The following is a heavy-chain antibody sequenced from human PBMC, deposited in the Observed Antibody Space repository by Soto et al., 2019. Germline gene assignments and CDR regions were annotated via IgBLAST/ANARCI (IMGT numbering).Heavy chain of an antibody. CDR1: GFTFSSYG. Sequence: GGSLRLSCAASGFTFSSYGMHWVRQAPGKGLEWVAVISYDGSNKYYADSVKGRFTISRDNSKNTLYLQMNSLRAEDTAVYYCAKDKDSSGWYRYFDYWGQGTLVTVSS. CDR2: ISYDGSNK. V-gene: IGHV3-30*18. D-gene: IGHD6-19*01. J-gene: IGHJ4*02. CDR3: AKDKDSSGWYRYFDY.